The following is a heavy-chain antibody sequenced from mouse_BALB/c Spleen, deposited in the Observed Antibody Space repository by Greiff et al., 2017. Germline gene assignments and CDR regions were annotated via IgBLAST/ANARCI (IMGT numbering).Heavy chain of an antibody. V-gene: IGHV5-17*02. CDR3: ARSSVLRLPWFAY. CDR1: GFTFSSFG. Sequence: DVKLVESGGGLVQPGGSRKLSCAASGFTFSSFGMHWVRQAPEKGLEWVAYISSGSSTIYYADTVKGRFTISRDNPKNTLFLQMTSLRSEDTAIYYCARSSVLRLPWFAYWGQGTLVTVSA. D-gene: IGHD1-2*01. CDR2: ISSGSSTI. J-gene: IGHJ3*01.